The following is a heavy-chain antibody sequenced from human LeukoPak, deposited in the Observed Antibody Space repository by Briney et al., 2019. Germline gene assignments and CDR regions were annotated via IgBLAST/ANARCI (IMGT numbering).Heavy chain of an antibody. D-gene: IGHD2/OR15-2a*01. V-gene: IGHV4-30-4*01. CDR1: GGSISNGDYF. Sequence: SQTLSLTCTVSGGSISNGDYFWSWIRQPPGKGLEWIGYIYYTGSGNTYYNPSLKSRLTISLDTSKNQFSLKLSSVTAADTAMYYCARVEYLSYAFDTWGQGTMVTVSS. CDR2: IYYTGSGNT. CDR3: ARVEYLSYAFDT. J-gene: IGHJ3*02.